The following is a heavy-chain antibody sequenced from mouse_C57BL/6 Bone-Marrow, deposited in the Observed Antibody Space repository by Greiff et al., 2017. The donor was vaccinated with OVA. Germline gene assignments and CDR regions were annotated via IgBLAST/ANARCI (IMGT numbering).Heavy chain of an antibody. V-gene: IGHV1-50*01. CDR2: IDPSDSYT. CDR1: GYTFTSYW. J-gene: IGHJ2*01. CDR3: ARCSVHFDY. Sequence: QVQLQQPGAELVKPGASVKLSCKASGYTFTSYWMQWVKQRPGQGLEWIGEIDPSDSYTNYNQKFKGKATLTVDTSSSTAYMQLSSLTSEDSAVYYCARCSVHFDYWGQGTTLTVSS.